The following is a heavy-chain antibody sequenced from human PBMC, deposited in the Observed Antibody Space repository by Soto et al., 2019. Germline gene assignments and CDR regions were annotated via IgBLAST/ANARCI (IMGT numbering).Heavy chain of an antibody. CDR3: ARHVPAAGYYYGMDV. D-gene: IGHD2-2*01. CDR1: GGTFSSYA. CDR2: IIPILGTA. Sequence: QVQLVQSGAEVKKPGSSVKVSCKASGGTFSSYAISRVRQAPEQGLEWMGGIIPILGTANYAQKFQVRVTITADESTSTAYMELSSLRSDDTAVYYCARHVPAAGYYYGMDVWGQGTTVTVSS. J-gene: IGHJ6*02. V-gene: IGHV1-69*12.